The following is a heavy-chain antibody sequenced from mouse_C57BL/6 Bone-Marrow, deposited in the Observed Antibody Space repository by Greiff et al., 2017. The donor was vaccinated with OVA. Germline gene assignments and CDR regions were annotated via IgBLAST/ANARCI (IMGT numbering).Heavy chain of an antibody. CDR3: ARSYYGSSSY. Sequence: QVQLQQSGPELVKPGASVKISCKASGYAFSSSWMNWVKQRPGKGLEWIGRIYPGDGDTNYNGKFKGKATLTADKSSSTAYMQLSSLTSEDSAVYFCARSYYGSSSYWGQGTTLTVSS. J-gene: IGHJ2*01. CDR1: GYAFSSSW. D-gene: IGHD1-1*01. V-gene: IGHV1-82*01. CDR2: IYPGDGDT.